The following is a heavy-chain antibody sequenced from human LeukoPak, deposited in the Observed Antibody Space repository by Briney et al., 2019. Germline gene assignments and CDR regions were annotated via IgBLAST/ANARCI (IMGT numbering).Heavy chain of an antibody. D-gene: IGHD3-22*01. CDR1: GFPFSSFG. V-gene: IGHV3-23*01. Sequence: GGSLRLSCTTPGFPFSSFGMSWVRQAPGEGLEWVSGISAGGGSTPYADSAKGRFLISRDNSGSTLYMQMNNLRADDTAVYFCARKAPSGFHDSWGQGTLVTVSS. CDR2: ISAGGGST. CDR3: ARKAPSGFHDS. J-gene: IGHJ4*02.